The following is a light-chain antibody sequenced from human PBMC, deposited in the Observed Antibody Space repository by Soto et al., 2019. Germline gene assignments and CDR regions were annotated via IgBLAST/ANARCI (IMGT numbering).Light chain of an antibody. CDR2: EVS. CDR1: SSGVGNYNY. Sequence: QSVLTQPASVSGSPGQSITISCTGTSSGVGNYNYVSWYQHHPGKAPKLMIYEVSNRPSGVSHRFSGSKSGNTASLTISGLQAEDESDYYCTSYTSSSTYVFGPRTKVTV. V-gene: IGLV2-14*01. CDR3: TSYTSSSTYV. J-gene: IGLJ1*01.